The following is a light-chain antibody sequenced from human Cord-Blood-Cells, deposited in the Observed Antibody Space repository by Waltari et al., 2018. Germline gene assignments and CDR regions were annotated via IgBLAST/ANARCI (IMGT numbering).Light chain of an antibody. CDR3: SSYTSISTLV. Sequence: SALTQPASVSGSPGQSITLSCTGTSSDVGGYNYVSWSQQHPGKAPKLMIYDVSNRPSWVSKRFSGSKSGNTASLTISGLQAEDEADYYCSSYTSISTLVFGGGTKLTVL. CDR1: SSDVGGYNY. CDR2: DVS. J-gene: IGLJ2*01. V-gene: IGLV2-14*01.